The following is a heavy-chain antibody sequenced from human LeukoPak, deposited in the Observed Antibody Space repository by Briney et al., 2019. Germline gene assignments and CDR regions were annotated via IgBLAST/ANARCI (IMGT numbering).Heavy chain of an antibody. CDR1: GASISSGAYY. Sequence: PSETLSLTCTVSGASISSGAYYWSWIRQPAGKGLEWIGRIYTSGSTNYNPSLKSRVTMSVDTSKNQFSLKLSSVTAADTAVYYCARAPYYGSGSSNAFDIWGQGTMVTVSS. D-gene: IGHD3-10*01. CDR3: ARAPYYGSGSSNAFDI. J-gene: IGHJ3*02. CDR2: IYTSGST. V-gene: IGHV4-61*02.